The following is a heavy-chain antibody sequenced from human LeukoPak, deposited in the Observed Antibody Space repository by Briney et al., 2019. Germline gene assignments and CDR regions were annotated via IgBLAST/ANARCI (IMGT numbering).Heavy chain of an antibody. V-gene: IGHV1-18*01. CDR1: GYTFTNYG. Sequence: ASVKVSCKASGYTFTNYGISWVRQAPGQGLEWMGWISGYNGNTNYAQKLQGRVTMTTDTSTSTAYMELRSLRSDDTAVYYCARSQVGSGGSCYDYWGQGTLVTVSS. J-gene: IGHJ4*02. CDR2: ISGYNGNT. D-gene: IGHD2-15*01. CDR3: ARSQVGSGGSCYDY.